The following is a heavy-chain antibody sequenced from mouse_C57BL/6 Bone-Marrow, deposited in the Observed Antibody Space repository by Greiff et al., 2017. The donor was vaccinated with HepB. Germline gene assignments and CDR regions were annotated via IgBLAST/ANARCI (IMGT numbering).Heavy chain of an antibody. D-gene: IGHD1-1*01. CDR3: TRGVVATVDY. J-gene: IGHJ2*01. V-gene: IGHV14-4*01. CDR1: GFNIKDDY. Sequence: EVQLQQSGAELVRPGASVKLSCTASGFNIKDDYMHWVKQRPEQGLEWIGWIDPENGDTEYASKFQGKATITADTSSNTAYLQLSSLTSEDTAVYYCTRGVVATVDYWGQGTTLTVSS. CDR2: IDPENGDT.